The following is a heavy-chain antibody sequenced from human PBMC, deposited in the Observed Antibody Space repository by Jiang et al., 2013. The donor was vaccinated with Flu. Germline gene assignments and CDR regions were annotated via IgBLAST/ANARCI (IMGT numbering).Heavy chain of an antibody. CDR3: ARRRRIAARGTDAFDI. V-gene: IGHV4-59*08. D-gene: IGHD6-13*01. CDR1: GGSINNYY. CDR2: VYYSGNT. J-gene: IGHJ3*02. Sequence: GPGLVKPSGTLSLTCSVSGGSINNYYWTWIRQPPGKGLEWIGYVYYSGNTNYNPSLQSRVTISADMSQNQFSLKLNSVTAADTAVYYCARRRRIAARGTDAFDIWGQGTMVTVSS.